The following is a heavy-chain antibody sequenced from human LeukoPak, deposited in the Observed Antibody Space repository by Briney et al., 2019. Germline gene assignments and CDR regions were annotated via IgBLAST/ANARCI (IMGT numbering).Heavy chain of an antibody. Sequence: PGGSLRLSCAASGFTFSSYGMHWVRQAPGKGLEWVAFIRYDGSNKYYADSVKGRFTISRDNSKNMLYLQMNSLRAEDTAVYYCAKLGDPYYYYYYYMDVWGKGTTVTISS. CDR1: GFTFSSYG. J-gene: IGHJ6*03. CDR2: IRYDGSNK. V-gene: IGHV3-30*02. CDR3: AKLGDPYYYYYYYMDV. D-gene: IGHD3-10*01.